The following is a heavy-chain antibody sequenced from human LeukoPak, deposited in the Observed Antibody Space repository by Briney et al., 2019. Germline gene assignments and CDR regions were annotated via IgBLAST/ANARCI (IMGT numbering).Heavy chain of an antibody. J-gene: IGHJ4*02. Sequence: PGGSLRLSCAASGFTFDDYAMHWVRQAPGKGLEWVSLISWDGGSTYYADSVKGRFTISRDNSKNSLYLQMNSLRAEDTALYYCAKGGLTGDLIDYWGQGTLVTVSS. CDR1: GFTFDDYA. CDR3: AKGGLTGDLIDY. D-gene: IGHD7-27*01. CDR2: ISWDGGST. V-gene: IGHV3-43D*03.